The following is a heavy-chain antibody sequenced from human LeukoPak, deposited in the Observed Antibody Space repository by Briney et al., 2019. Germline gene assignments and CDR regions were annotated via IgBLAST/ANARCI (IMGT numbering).Heavy chain of an antibody. Sequence: PGGSLRLSCAASGFTFSDYYMSWIRQAPGKGLEWVSYISSGGSTIYYADSVKGRFTISRDNSKNTLYLQMNSLRAEDTAVYYCARDHRIQLWQFDYWGQGTLVTVSS. CDR3: ARDHRIQLWQFDY. CDR1: GFTFSDYY. J-gene: IGHJ4*02. CDR2: ISSGGSTI. D-gene: IGHD5-18*01. V-gene: IGHV3-11*04.